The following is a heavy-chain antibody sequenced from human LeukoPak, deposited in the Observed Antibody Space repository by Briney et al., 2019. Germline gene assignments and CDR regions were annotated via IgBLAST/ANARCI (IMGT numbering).Heavy chain of an antibody. CDR2: IYYCGST. Sequence: SETLSLTCTVSGFSISSHYWSWIRQPPGKGLEWIGSIYYCGSTNYNPSLKSRVTISVDTSKNQFSLKLSSVTAADTAVYYCARENYYDSRGYYFSRFWFDPWGQGTLVTVSS. J-gene: IGHJ5*02. CDR1: GFSISSHY. V-gene: IGHV4-59*11. CDR3: ARENYYDSRGYYFSRFWFDP. D-gene: IGHD3-22*01.